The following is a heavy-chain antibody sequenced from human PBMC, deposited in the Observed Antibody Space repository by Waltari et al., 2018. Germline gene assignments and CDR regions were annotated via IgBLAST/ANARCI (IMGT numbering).Heavy chain of an antibody. CDR2: RDPKRGNT. J-gene: IGHJ4*02. CDR3: ARADGVTTACDY. Sequence: QVQLVQSGAEVKKPGASVKVSCKASGYTFTSYDINWVRQATGQGLEWMVWRDPKRGNTGYSHKFQGRVPVTRNTSISTAYMELSSLRSEDTAVYYCARADGVTTACDYWGQGTLVTVSS. D-gene: IGHD4-17*01. V-gene: IGHV1-8*01. CDR1: GYTFTSYD.